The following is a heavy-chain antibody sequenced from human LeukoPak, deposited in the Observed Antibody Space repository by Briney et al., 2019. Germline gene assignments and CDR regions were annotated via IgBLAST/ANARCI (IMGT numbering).Heavy chain of an antibody. V-gene: IGHV4-4*07. CDR2: IYTSGST. CDR3: ARDSPLTFGGVIATDDYYYYMDV. CDR1: GGSISSYY. J-gene: IGHJ6*03. D-gene: IGHD3-16*02. Sequence: SETLSLTCTVSGGSISSYYWSWIRQPAGKGLEWIGRIYTSGSTNYNPSLKSRVTMSVDTSKNQFSLKLSSVTAADTAVYYCARDSPLTFGGVIATDDYYYYMDVWGKGTTVTVSS.